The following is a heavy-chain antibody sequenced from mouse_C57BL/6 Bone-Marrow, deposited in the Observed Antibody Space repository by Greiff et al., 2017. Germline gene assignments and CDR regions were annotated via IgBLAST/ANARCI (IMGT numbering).Heavy chain of an antibody. J-gene: IGHJ3*01. V-gene: IGHV5-17*01. Sequence: EVQLVESGGGLVKPGGSLKLSCAASGFTFSDYGMHWVRQAPEKGLEWVAYISSGSSTIYYADTVKGRFTISRDNAKNTLFLQMTSLRSEDTAMYYCARGSYDPWGQGTLVTVSA. CDR2: ISSGSSTI. CDR3: ARGSYDP. D-gene: IGHD2-3*01. CDR1: GFTFSDYG.